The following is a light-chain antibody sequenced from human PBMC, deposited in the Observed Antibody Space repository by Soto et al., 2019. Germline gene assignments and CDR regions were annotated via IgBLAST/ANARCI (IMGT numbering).Light chain of an antibody. Sequence: QSVLTQPPSVSGALGQRVTISCTGSSSNIGAGYDVHWYQQLPGTAPKLLIYGNSNRPSGVPDRFSGSKSGTSASLAITGLQAEDEADYYCQSYDSSLSGSNVVFGGGTQLTVL. V-gene: IGLV1-40*01. CDR1: SSNIGAGYD. CDR3: QSYDSSLSGSNVV. CDR2: GNS. J-gene: IGLJ2*01.